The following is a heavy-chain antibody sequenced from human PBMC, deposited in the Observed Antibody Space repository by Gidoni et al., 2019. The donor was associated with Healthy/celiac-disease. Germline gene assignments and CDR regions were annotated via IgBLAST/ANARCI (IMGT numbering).Heavy chain of an antibody. CDR1: AGSISSGDYY. CDR3: AREDLRGVGAFDI. Sequence: QVQLQESGPGLVKPSQTLSLTCTVSAGSISSGDYYWSWIRQPPGKGLEWIGDIYYSGSTYYNTSLKSRVTISVDTSKNQFSLKLSSVTAADTAVYYCAREDLRGVGAFDIWGQGTMVTVSS. CDR2: IYYSGST. V-gene: IGHV4-30-4*01. J-gene: IGHJ3*02. D-gene: IGHD3-10*01.